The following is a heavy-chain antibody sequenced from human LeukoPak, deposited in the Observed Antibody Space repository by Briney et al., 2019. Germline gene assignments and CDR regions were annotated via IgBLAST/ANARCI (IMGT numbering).Heavy chain of an antibody. Sequence: GGSLRLSCAASGFTVSSNYMSWVRQAPGKGLEWVSVIYSGGSTYYAGSVKGRFTISRDNSKNTLYLQMNSLRAEDTAVYYCAKEGGTAEYFQHWGQGTLVTVSS. CDR1: GFTVSSNY. J-gene: IGHJ1*01. CDR2: IYSGGST. V-gene: IGHV3-66*01. CDR3: AKEGGTAEYFQH.